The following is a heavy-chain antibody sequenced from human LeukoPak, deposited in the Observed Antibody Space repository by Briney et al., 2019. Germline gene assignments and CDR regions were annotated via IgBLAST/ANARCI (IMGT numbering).Heavy chain of an antibody. CDR2: INHSGST. D-gene: IGHD3-10*01. CDR3: ARGRYYYGSGTRAGWFDP. J-gene: IGHJ5*02. Sequence: PSETQSLTCAVYGVSFSGYYWSWIRQPPGKGLEWVGEINHSGSTNYNPSLKSRVTISVDTSKNQFSLKLSSVTAADTAVYYCARGRYYYGSGTRAGWFDPWGQGTLVTVSS. V-gene: IGHV4-34*01. CDR1: GVSFSGYY.